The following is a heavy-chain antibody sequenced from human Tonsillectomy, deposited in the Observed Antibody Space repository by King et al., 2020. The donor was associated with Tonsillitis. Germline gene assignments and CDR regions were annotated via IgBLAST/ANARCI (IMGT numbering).Heavy chain of an antibody. V-gene: IGHV3-23*04. CDR3: AKPPRYSSGWSDWYFYL. CDR1: GFTFSSYA. CDR2: ISDNGGST. D-gene: IGHD6-19*01. Sequence: VQLVESGGDLVQPGGSLRLSCAASGFTFSSYAMNWVRQAPGKGLEWVSGISDNGGSTYYADSVKGRFTISRDNSKNTLYMQMNSLRAEDTAVYYCAKPPRYSSGWSDWYFYLWGRGTLVTVSS. J-gene: IGHJ2*01.